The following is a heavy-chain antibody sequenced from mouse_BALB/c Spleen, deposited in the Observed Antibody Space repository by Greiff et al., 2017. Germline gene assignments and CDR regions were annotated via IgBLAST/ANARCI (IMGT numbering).Heavy chain of an antibody. D-gene: IGHD2-14*01. CDR3: AMAYYRYDGTYWYFDV. CDR2: IWSGGST. CDR1: GFSLTSYG. V-gene: IGHV2-2*02. Sequence: VKLQESGPGLVQPSQSLSITCTVSGFSLTSYGVHWVRQSPGKGLEWLGVIWSGGSTDYNAAFISRLSISKVNSKSQVFFKMNSLQANDTAIYYCAMAYYRYDGTYWYFDVWGAGTTVTVSS. J-gene: IGHJ1*01.